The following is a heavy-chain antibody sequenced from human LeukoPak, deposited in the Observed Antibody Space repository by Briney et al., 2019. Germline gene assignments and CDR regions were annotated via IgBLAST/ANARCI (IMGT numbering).Heavy chain of an antibody. Sequence: PGRSLRLSCAASGFIFTNFAMHWVRQAPGKGLEWVAVISNDERNKYYAESVKGRFTISRDNSNSMVYLQTTSLRLEDTAVYYCARPSPPGDGYNPSDQWGQGSLVIVSS. V-gene: IGHV3-30*04. D-gene: IGHD5-24*01. CDR1: GFIFTNFA. CDR2: ISNDERNK. J-gene: IGHJ4*02. CDR3: ARPSPPGDGYNPSDQ.